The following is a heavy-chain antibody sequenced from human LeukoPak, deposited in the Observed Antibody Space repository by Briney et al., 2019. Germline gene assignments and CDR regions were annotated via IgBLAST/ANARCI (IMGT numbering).Heavy chain of an antibody. CDR3: ARRPWVVTAIHFDY. Sequence: SETLSLTCTVSGGSISSSSYYWGWIRHPPGKGLEWIGSIYYSGSTYYNPSLKSRVTISVDTSKNQSYPKLSSVTAADTAVYYCARRPWVVTAIHFDYWGQGTLVTVSS. V-gene: IGHV4-39*01. J-gene: IGHJ4*02. CDR1: GGSISSSSYY. D-gene: IGHD2-21*02. CDR2: IYYSGST.